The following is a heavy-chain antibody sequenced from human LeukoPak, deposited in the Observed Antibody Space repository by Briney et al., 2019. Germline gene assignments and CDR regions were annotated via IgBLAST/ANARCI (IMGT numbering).Heavy chain of an antibody. Sequence: GGSLRLSCEGSGFTFSNYWMSWVRQAPGKGLEWVANIKEDGSEKYYVDSVKGRFTMSRDNAKNSVYLQMNRLRVEDTAVYYCARRSYRGVIGLYYYYDMDVWGKGTPVTVSS. D-gene: IGHD3-16*02. CDR1: GFTFSNYW. CDR3: ARRSYRGVIGLYYYYDMDV. V-gene: IGHV3-7*01. CDR2: IKEDGSEK. J-gene: IGHJ6*03.